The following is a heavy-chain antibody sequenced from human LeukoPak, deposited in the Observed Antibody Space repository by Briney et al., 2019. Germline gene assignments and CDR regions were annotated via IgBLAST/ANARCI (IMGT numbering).Heavy chain of an antibody. CDR2: ISGSGGST. CDR1: GFTFSSYA. Sequence: PGGSLRLSCAASGFTFSSYAMSWVRQAPGKGLEWVSAISGSGGSTYYADSVKGRFTISRDNSKNTLYLQMNSLRAEDTAVYYCAKGSSGTAMVAYYFDNWGQGTLVTVSS. J-gene: IGHJ4*02. D-gene: IGHD5-18*01. CDR3: AKGSSGTAMVAYYFDN. V-gene: IGHV3-23*01.